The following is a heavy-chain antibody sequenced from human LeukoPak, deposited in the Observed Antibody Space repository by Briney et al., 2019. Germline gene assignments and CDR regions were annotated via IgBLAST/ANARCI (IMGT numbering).Heavy chain of an antibody. Sequence: SETLSLTCAVYGGSFSGYYWSWIRQPPGKGLEWIGEINHSGSTNYNPSLKSRVTISVDTSKNQFSLKLSSVTAADTAVYYCARAPYCSSTSCYKGYGEFNYWGQGTLVTVSS. V-gene: IGHV4-34*01. J-gene: IGHJ4*02. CDR3: ARAPYCSSTSCYKGYGEFNY. D-gene: IGHD2-2*02. CDR1: GGSFSGYY. CDR2: INHSGST.